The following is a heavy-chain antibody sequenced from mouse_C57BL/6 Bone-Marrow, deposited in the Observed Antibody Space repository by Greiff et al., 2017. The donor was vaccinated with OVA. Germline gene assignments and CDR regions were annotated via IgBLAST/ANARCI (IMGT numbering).Heavy chain of an antibody. CDR1: GYTFTSYW. Sequence: QVQLQQPGAELVKPGASVKLSCKASGYTFTSYWMHWVKQRPGQGLEWIGMIHPNSGSTNYNEKFKSKATLTVDKSSSTAYMQLSSLTSEDSAVYYCARWDYDRYYFDYWGQGTTLTVSS. CDR2: IHPNSGST. V-gene: IGHV1-64*01. J-gene: IGHJ2*01. CDR3: ARWDYDRYYFDY. D-gene: IGHD2-4*01.